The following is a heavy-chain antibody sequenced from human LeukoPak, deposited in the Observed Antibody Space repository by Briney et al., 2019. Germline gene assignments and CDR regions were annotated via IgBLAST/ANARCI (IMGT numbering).Heavy chain of an antibody. CDR3: AREGYSSGWYFLDY. CDR1: GYTFTGYY. Sequence: ATVKVSCKASGYTFTGYYMHWVRQAPGQGLEWMGWINPNSGGTNYAQKFQGRVTMTRDTSVSTAYMELSRLRSDDTAVYYCAREGYSSGWYFLDYWGQGTLVTVSS. D-gene: IGHD6-19*01. CDR2: INPNSGGT. V-gene: IGHV1-2*02. J-gene: IGHJ4*02.